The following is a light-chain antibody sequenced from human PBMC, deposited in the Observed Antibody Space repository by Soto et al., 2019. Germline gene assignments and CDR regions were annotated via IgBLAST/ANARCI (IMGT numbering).Light chain of an antibody. V-gene: IGKV3-11*01. CDR2: DAS. J-gene: IGKJ5*01. Sequence: EIVLTQSPATLSLSPGERATLSCRTSLSVSAYLDWYQQKPGQAPRLLISDASNRATGIPARFSGSGSGTDFTLTISSLEPEDFAVYYCQQRSSWPITFGQGTRLEIK. CDR1: LSVSAY. CDR3: QQRSSWPIT.